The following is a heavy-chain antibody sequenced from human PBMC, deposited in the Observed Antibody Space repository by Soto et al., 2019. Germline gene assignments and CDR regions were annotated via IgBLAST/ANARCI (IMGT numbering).Heavy chain of an antibody. CDR1: GGSISSGGYY. V-gene: IGHV4-31*03. Sequence: PSETLALTGTVSGGSISSGGYYWSWIRQHPGKGLEWIGYMYYSGSTYYNPSLKSRVTISVDTSKNQFSLKLSSVTAADTAVYYCARGGATTRFDYWGQGTLVTVSS. CDR2: MYYSGST. J-gene: IGHJ4*02. CDR3: ARGGATTRFDY. D-gene: IGHD1-26*01.